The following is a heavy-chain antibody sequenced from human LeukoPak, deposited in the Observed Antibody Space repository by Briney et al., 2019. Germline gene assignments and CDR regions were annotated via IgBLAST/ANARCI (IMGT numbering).Heavy chain of an antibody. CDR3: ARGRGGYSGYDANQTYDY. Sequence: GASVKVSCKASGYTFTSYDINWVRQATGQGLEWMGWMNPNSGNTGYAQKFQGRVTMTRNTSISTAYMELSSLRSEDTAVYYCARGRGGYSGYDANQTYDYWGQGTLVTVSS. V-gene: IGHV1-8*01. CDR2: MNPNSGNT. CDR1: GYTFTSYD. J-gene: IGHJ4*02. D-gene: IGHD5-12*01.